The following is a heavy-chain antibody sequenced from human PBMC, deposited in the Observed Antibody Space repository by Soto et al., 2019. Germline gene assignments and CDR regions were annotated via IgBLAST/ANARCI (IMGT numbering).Heavy chain of an antibody. J-gene: IGHJ6*02. D-gene: IGHD2-2*01. Sequence: QVQLVQSGAEVKKPGSSVKVSCKASGGTFSSYAISWVRQAPGQGLEWMGGIIPISDRTNYEQKFQGRVTITADESTSTAYMELSSLRSEDTAVYYCARSQGSSTSLEIYYYYYYGMDVWGQGTTVTVSS. V-gene: IGHV1-69*01. CDR1: GGTFSSYA. CDR3: ARSQGSSTSLEIYYYYYYGMDV. CDR2: IIPISDRT.